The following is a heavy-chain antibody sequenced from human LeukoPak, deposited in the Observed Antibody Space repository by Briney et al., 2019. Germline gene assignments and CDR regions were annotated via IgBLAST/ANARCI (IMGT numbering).Heavy chain of an antibody. J-gene: IGHJ4*02. Sequence: SETLSLTCTVSGGSISSYYWSWIRQPPGKGLEWIGHFSYSGISNYNPSLQSRVIISVDTSKNQFSLKLSSVTAADTAVYYCARADYGDLIFDYWGQGTLVTVSS. V-gene: IGHV4-59*01. CDR3: ARADYGDLIFDY. CDR1: GGSISSYY. D-gene: IGHD4-17*01. CDR2: FSYSGIS.